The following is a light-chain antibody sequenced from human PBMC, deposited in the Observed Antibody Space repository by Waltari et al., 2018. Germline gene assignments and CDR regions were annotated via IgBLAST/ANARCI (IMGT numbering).Light chain of an antibody. Sequence: DIQMTQSQSSLSASAGDRVTLTCQASQDISNYLNWYQQKPRKAPKVLIYDASNFETGVPSRFSGNGYGTDFTFTISSLQPEDIAIYYCQQYDNLPYTFGQGTKLEIK. J-gene: IGKJ2*01. CDR3: QQYDNLPYT. V-gene: IGKV1-33*01. CDR2: DAS. CDR1: QDISNY.